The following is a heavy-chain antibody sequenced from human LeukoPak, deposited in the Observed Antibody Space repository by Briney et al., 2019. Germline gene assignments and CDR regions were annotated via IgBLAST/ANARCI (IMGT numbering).Heavy chain of an antibody. CDR3: AREDRHMNWFDP. CDR1: GYTFTSYG. CDR2: ISAYNGNT. Sequence: ASEKVSCKASGYTFTSYGISWVRQAPGQGLEWMGWISAYNGNTNYVQKLQGRVTMTTDTSTSTAYMELRSLRSDDTAVYYCAREDRHMNWFDPWGQGTLVTVSS. J-gene: IGHJ5*02. V-gene: IGHV1-18*01.